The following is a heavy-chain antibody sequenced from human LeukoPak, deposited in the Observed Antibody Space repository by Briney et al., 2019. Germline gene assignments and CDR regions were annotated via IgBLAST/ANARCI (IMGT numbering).Heavy chain of an antibody. Sequence: RGESLKISCKGSGYSFTTYWIGWVRQMPGKGLEWMGIIYPGDSDTRYSPSFQGQVTISADKSISTAHLQWSSLKASDTAMYYCARQRDLTDAFDVWGQGTMVTVSS. CDR1: GYSFTTYW. D-gene: IGHD3-9*01. J-gene: IGHJ3*01. CDR2: IYPGDSDT. V-gene: IGHV5-51*01. CDR3: ARQRDLTDAFDV.